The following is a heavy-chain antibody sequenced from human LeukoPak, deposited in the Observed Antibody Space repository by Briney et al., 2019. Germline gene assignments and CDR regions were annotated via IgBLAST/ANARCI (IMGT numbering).Heavy chain of an antibody. V-gene: IGHV1-18*01. CDR3: ARGGPCDFWSGYTNFDY. CDR1: GYTFTSYG. D-gene: IGHD3-3*01. J-gene: IGHJ4*02. Sequence: ASVKVSCKASGYTFTSYGISWVRQAPGQGLEWMGWISAYNGNTNYAQKLQGRVTMTTDTSTSTAYMELRSLRSDDTAVYYCARGGPCDFWSGYTNFDYWGQGTLVTVSS. CDR2: ISAYNGNT.